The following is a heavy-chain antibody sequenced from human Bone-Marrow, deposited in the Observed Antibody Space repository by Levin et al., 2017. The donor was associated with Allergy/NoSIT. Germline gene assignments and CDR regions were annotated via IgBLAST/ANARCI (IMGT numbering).Heavy chain of an antibody. CDR2: IIPIFGTT. V-gene: IGHV1-69*13. D-gene: IGHD2/OR15-2a*01. CDR1: GGTFTSYA. Sequence: SVKVSCKASGGTFTSYAISWVRQAPGQGPEWMGGIIPIFGTTNYAQKFQGRVTITADESTSTAYMDLSSLRSEDTAVYYCARVSVACNKTADHWGQGTRVTVSS. CDR3: ARVSVACNKTADH. J-gene: IGHJ4*02.